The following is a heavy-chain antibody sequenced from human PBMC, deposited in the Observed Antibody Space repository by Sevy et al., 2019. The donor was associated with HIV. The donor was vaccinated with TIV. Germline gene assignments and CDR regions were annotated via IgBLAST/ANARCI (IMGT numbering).Heavy chain of an antibody. CDR2: INPNSGGT. CDR3: AHSGYDREEIFYFDY. CDR1: GYTFPGYP. D-gene: IGHD5-12*01. J-gene: IGHJ4*02. V-gene: IGHV1-2*02. Sequence: ASVKVSCKASGYTFPGYPLHWVRQAPGQGLEWMGWINPNSGGTNYAQKFQGRVTMTRDTSINTVYMELSRLRSDDTAVFYCAHSGYDREEIFYFDYWGQGTLVTVSS.